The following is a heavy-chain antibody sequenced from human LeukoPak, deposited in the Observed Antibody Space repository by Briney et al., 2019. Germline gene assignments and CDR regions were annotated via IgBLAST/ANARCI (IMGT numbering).Heavy chain of an antibody. V-gene: IGHV4-59*01. CDR1: GGSISSYY. D-gene: IGHD6-13*01. CDR2: IYYSGST. CDR3: ASQSSSWYGAASYYYMDV. J-gene: IGHJ6*03. Sequence: PSETLSLTCTVSGGSISSYYWSWIRQPPGKGLEWIGYIYYSGSTNYNPSLKSRVTISVDTSKNQFSLKLSSVSAADTAVYYCASQSSSWYGAASYYYMDVWGKGTTVTVSS.